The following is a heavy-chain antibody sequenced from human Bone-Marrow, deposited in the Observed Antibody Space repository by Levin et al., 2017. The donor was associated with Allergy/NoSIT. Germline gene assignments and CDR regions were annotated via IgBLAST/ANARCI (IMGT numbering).Heavy chain of an antibody. J-gene: IGHJ4*02. V-gene: IGHV3-15*01. D-gene: IGHD3-22*01. CDR3: STGGDKYDSSGYLTSYYFDF. CDR2: IKRKADGGTT. Sequence: GESLKISCVASGFTFSHAWMSWIRQAPGKGLEWLGRIKRKADGGTTDYAAPVKGRFTISRDDSKNTLYLQMDSLKTADTAVYYCSTGGDKYDSSGYLTSYYFDFWGQGTLVTVSS. CDR1: GFTFSHAW.